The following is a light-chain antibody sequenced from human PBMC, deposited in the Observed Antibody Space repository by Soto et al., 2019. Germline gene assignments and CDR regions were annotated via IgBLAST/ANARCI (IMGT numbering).Light chain of an antibody. CDR2: DVS. J-gene: IGKJ1*01. CDR1: QSINAW. CDR3: QQYHRYST. V-gene: IGKV1-5*01. Sequence: DIVTITCRASQSINAWLAWYQQKPGKAPKLLIYDVSTLDSEVPSRFSGSASGTEFTLTISSLESDDFATYYCQQYHRYSTFGQGTKV.